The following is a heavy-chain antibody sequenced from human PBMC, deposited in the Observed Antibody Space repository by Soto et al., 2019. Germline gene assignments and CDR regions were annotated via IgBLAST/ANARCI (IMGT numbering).Heavy chain of an antibody. CDR2: VDGSGAAP. CDR3: AKWEVFVTGHLATQSSLDS. V-gene: IGHV3-23*01. CDR1: GFTFINHA. J-gene: IGHJ4*02. D-gene: IGHD3-9*01. Sequence: VGSLRLSGATSGFTFINHAMTWVRQAPGKAPQWVATVDGSGAAPFYAESVKGRFTISRDNSKNTLYLQMNSLKAEDTAVYFCAKWEVFVTGHLATQSSLDSWGQGTLVTVSS.